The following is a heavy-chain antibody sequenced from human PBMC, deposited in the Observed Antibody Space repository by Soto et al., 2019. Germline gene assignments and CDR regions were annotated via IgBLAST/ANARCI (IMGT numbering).Heavy chain of an antibody. Sequence: ETLYLPVTGSGDSVNSENSYWNWIRQAPGKGPEWIGYIYYNGGTNYNPSLKSRATILLDTSTNQFSLTLTSVTAADTAVYYCARDGGQGRGVIGHYWGRGILVTVSS. CDR2: IYYNGGT. D-gene: IGHD3-16*02. CDR1: GDSVNSENSY. J-gene: IGHJ4*02. CDR3: ARDGGQGRGVIGHY. V-gene: IGHV4-61*01.